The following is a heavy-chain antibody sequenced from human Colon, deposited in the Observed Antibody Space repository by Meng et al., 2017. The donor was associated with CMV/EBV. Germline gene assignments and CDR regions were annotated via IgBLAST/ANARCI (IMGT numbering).Heavy chain of an antibody. CDR2: VMPMFGTV. V-gene: IGHV1-69*05. J-gene: IGHJ6*02. D-gene: IGHD6-6*01. CDR3: VRGDQRRAARPIGYFYYYSGMDV. Sequence: SVKVSCKASGDTFSSYAISWVRQAPGQGLDWMGGVMPMFGTVHYSQRFQDRVTITTDESMSTAYMELSSLRFDDTAVYYCVRGDQRRAARPIGYFYYYSGMDVWGQGTTVTVSS. CDR1: GDTFSSYA.